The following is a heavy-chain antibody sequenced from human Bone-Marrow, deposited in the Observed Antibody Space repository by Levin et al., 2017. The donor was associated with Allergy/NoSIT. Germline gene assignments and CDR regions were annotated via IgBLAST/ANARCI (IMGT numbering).Heavy chain of an antibody. J-gene: IGHJ6*02. CDR3: ARDPTITLVRGIYYGMDV. CDR2: ISPSGSTL. Sequence: VASVKVSCKASGYNFITHYMHWVRQAPGQGLEWMGIISPSGSTLSYAQKFQGRVRMTSDTSTGTVYMELNSLKPEDTAVYYCARDPTITLVRGIYYGMDVWGQGTRVTVS. CDR1: GYNFITHY. V-gene: IGHV1-46*01. D-gene: IGHD3-10*01.